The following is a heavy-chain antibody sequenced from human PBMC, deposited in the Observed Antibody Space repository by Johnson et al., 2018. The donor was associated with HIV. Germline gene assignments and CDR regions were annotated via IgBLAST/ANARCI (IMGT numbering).Heavy chain of an antibody. V-gene: IGHV3-30-3*02. CDR1: GFTFSSYP. CDR3: AKPYYYDGSGYLGAFDI. CDR2: ISYDGSNK. J-gene: IGHJ3*02. D-gene: IGHD3-22*01. Sequence: QVQLVESGGGVVQPGRSLRLSCAASGFTFSSYPMHWVRQAPGKGLEWVAIISYDGSNKYYADSVKGRFTISRDNSKNTLYLQMNSLRAEDTAVYYCAKPYYYDGSGYLGAFDIWVQGTMVTVSS.